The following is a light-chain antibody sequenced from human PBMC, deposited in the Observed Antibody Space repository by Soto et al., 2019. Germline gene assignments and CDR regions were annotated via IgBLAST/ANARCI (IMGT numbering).Light chain of an antibody. CDR3: AAWDDSLSINV. CDR1: SSNIGSNY. J-gene: IGLJ1*01. V-gene: IGLV1-47*01. Sequence: QSVLTQPPSASGTPGQKVTISCSGSSSNIGSNYVYWYQQLPGTAPKLLIYRNNQRPSGVPDRFSGSKSGTSASLAISGLRSEDEADYFCAAWDDSLSINVFGTGTKLTV. CDR2: RNN.